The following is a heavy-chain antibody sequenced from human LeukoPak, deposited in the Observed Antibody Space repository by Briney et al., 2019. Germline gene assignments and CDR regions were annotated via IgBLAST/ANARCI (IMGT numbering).Heavy chain of an antibody. V-gene: IGHV4-34*01. Sequence: SETLSLACAAYGGSFSGYYWSWIRQPPGKGLEWIGEINHSGSTNYNPSLKSRVTISVDTSKNQFSLKLSSVTAADTAVYYCAVYHYGSGSYHNHPNFDYWGQGTLVTVSS. CDR1: GGSFSGYY. J-gene: IGHJ4*02. D-gene: IGHD3-10*01. CDR3: AVYHYGSGSYHNHPNFDY. CDR2: INHSGST.